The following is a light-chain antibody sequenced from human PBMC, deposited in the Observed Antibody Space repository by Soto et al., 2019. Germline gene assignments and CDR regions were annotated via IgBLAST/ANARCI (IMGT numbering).Light chain of an antibody. V-gene: IGKV3-20*01. J-gene: IGKJ1*01. CDR3: QLYGSSWT. CDR1: QSDSSRF. CDR2: STF. Sequence: EIVLTQSPGTLSLSPGERATLSCRASQSDSSRFLAWYQQKPGQAPRLLIHSTFRRDTGIPDRFGGSGSGTDFTLTISRLEPEDYAVYYCQLYGSSWTFGQGTKVEIK.